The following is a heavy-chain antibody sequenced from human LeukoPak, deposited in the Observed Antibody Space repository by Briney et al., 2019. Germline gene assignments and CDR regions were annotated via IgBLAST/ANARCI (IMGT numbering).Heavy chain of an antibody. CDR3: AKAVHLRGSYSD. Sequence: GASVKVSCKASGGTFSSYAISWVRQAPGQGLEWMGGIIPIFGTANYAQKFQGRVTITADESTSTAYMELSSLRSEDTAVYYCAKAVHLRGSYSDWGQGTLVTVSS. CDR2: IIPIFGTA. V-gene: IGHV1-69*13. J-gene: IGHJ4*02. D-gene: IGHD3-16*01. CDR1: GGTFSSYA.